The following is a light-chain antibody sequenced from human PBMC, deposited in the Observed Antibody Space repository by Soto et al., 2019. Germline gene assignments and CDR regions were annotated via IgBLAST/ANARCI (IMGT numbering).Light chain of an antibody. J-gene: IGLJ1*01. Sequence: QSVLTQPASVSGSPGQSITSSCTGTNSDIGYYTRVSWYQQHPGKAPKLVIYEVSNRPSGVSDRFSGSKSGNTASLTISGLQAEDEADYYCCSFTTSPNYVFGSGTKVTVL. CDR2: EVS. CDR3: CSFTTSPNYV. CDR1: NSDIGYYTR. V-gene: IGLV2-14*01.